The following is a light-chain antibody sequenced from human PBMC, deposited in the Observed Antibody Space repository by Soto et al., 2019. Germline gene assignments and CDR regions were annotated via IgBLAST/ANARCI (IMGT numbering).Light chain of an antibody. V-gene: IGLV2-14*01. Sequence: QSALTQPASVSGSPGQSITISCTGTISDVGGYNYVSWYQQHPGKAPKLMIYEVSNRPSGVSNRFSGSKSGNTASLTISGLQAEDEADYYCSSYTISSTLYLFGTWTKVTVL. CDR1: ISDVGGYNY. CDR2: EVS. J-gene: IGLJ1*01. CDR3: SSYTISSTLYL.